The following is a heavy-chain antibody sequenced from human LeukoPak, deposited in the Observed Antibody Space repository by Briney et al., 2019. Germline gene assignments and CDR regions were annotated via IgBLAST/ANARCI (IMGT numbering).Heavy chain of an antibody. D-gene: IGHD3-22*01. CDR3: ARADPYYYDSSGFAY. V-gene: IGHV1-69*13. Sequence: SVKVSCKASGGTFSSYAISWVRQAPGQGLEWMGGIIPIFGTANYAQKFQGRVTITADESTSTAYMELSSLRSEDTAVYYCARADPYYYDSSGFAYWGQGTLVTVSS. CDR1: GGTFSSYA. CDR2: IIPIFGTA. J-gene: IGHJ4*02.